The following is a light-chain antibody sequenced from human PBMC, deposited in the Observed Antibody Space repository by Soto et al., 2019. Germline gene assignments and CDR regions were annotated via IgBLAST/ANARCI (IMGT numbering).Light chain of an antibody. J-gene: IGLJ2*01. CDR2: SNT. CDR3: HSYDSTLSVV. CDR1: SSNIGAGYD. Sequence: QSVLTQPPSVSGAPGQRVTISCTGSSSNIGAGYDVHWYQHLPGAAPKLLISSNTNRPSGVPDRFSGSKSGTSASLAITGLQAEDEGDYFCHSYDSTLSVVFGGGTKLTVL. V-gene: IGLV1-40*01.